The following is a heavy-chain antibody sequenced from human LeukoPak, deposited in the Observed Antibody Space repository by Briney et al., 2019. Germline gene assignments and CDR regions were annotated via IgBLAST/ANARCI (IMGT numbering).Heavy chain of an antibody. J-gene: IGHJ5*02. D-gene: IGHD2-15*01. Sequence: GASVKVSCKASGYTFTGYYMHWVRQAPGQGLEWMGRINPNSGGTNYAQKFQGRVTMTRDTSISTAYMELSRLRSDDTAVYYCARALRVCSGGSCYLFGFDPWGQGTLVTVSS. CDR2: INPNSGGT. V-gene: IGHV1-2*06. CDR1: GYTFTGYY. CDR3: ARALRVCSGGSCYLFGFDP.